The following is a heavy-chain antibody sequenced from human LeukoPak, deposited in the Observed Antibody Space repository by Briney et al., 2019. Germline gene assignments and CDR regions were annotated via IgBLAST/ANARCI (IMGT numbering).Heavy chain of an antibody. CDR2: ISAYNGNT. V-gene: IGHV1-18*01. D-gene: IGHD3-22*01. Sequence: ASVKVSCKASGYTFTSYGISWVRQAPGQGLEWMGWISAYNGNTNYAQKLQGRVTMTRDTSTSTVYMELSSLRSEDTAVYYCARSYDSSDYYYMDVWGKGTTVTISS. CDR1: GYTFTSYG. CDR3: ARSYDSSDYYYMDV. J-gene: IGHJ6*03.